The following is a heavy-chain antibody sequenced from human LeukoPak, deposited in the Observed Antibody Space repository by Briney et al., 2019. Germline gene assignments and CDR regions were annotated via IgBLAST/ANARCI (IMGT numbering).Heavy chain of an antibody. J-gene: IGHJ3*02. CDR1: GGFISCYY. Sequence: PSAALFLTCASAGGFISCYYWSLIRQPPGEGLEWVWYNYYSGGTNYNPSLKSRVTISVDTSKNQSSLKLSSVTAADTAVYYCARWFHYDILTGSLSGAFDIWGQGTMVTVSS. V-gene: IGHV4-59*01. D-gene: IGHD3-9*01. CDR2: NYYSGGT. CDR3: ARWFHYDILTGSLSGAFDI.